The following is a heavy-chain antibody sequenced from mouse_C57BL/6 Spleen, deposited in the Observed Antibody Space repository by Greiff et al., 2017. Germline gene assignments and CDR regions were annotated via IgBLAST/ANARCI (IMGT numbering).Heavy chain of an antibody. CDR1: GFTFSDYG. V-gene: IGHV5-17*01. J-gene: IGHJ3*01. CDR3: ARPSLYDYAWFAY. D-gene: IGHD2-4*01. Sequence: EVKLEESGGGLVKPGGSLKLSCAASGFTFSDYGMHWVRQAPEKGLEWVAYISSGSSTIYYADTVKGRFTISRDNAKNTLFLQMTSLRSEDTAMYYCARPSLYDYAWFAYWGQGTLVTVSA. CDR2: ISSGSSTI.